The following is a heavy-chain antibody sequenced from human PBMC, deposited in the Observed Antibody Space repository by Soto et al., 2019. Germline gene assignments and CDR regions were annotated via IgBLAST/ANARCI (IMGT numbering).Heavy chain of an antibody. CDR3: ARHLPYCGGDCYSLAY. CDR1: GGSISSYY. D-gene: IGHD2-21*02. CDR2: IYYSAST. V-gene: IGHV4-59*08. J-gene: IGHJ4*02. Sequence: PSETLYLTCTVSGGSISSYYWSWILQPPGKGLEWIGYIYYSASTNYSPSLKSRVTISVDTSKNQFSLNLSSVTAADTAVYYCARHLPYCGGDCYSLAYWGQGTLVTVSS.